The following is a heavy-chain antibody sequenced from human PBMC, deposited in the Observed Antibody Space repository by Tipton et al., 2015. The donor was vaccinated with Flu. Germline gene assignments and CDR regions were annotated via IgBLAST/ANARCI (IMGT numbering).Heavy chain of an antibody. J-gene: IGHJ4*02. D-gene: IGHD2-21*02. V-gene: IGHV3-72*01. Sequence: SLRLSCAASGFTFSDHHMDWVRQAPGKGLEWVGRVRNKANTYTTEYAPSVTGRFTISRDDSEESLFLQMNNLRPEDTALYYCASACGGDCYHFIDSWGQGALVTVST. CDR1: GFTFSDHH. CDR3: ASACGGDCYHFIDS. CDR2: VRNKANTYTT.